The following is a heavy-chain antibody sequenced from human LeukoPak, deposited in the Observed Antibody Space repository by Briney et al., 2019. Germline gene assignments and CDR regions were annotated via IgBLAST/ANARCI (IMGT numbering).Heavy chain of an antibody. CDR2: IYYSGSN. Sequence: MPSETLSLTCTVSGGSISSSGYYSGWIRQPPGKGLEWIGRIYYSGSNYYNPSLKSRVTFSVDTSKNQFSLKLSSVTAADTAVYYCARLLSSDWYKGAFDIWGQGTMVTVSS. V-gene: IGHV4-39*01. J-gene: IGHJ3*02. CDR3: ARLLSSDWYKGAFDI. D-gene: IGHD6-19*01. CDR1: GGSISSSGYY.